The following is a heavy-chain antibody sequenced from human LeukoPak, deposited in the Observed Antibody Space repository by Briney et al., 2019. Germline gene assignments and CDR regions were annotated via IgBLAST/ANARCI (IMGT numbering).Heavy chain of an antibody. CDR1: GGSFSGYY. CDR2: INHSGST. D-gene: IGHD6-13*01. J-gene: IGHJ4*02. CDR3: ASVRIAAAGRWVDY. Sequence: PSETLSLTCAVYGGSFSGYYWSWIRQPPGKGLEWIGEINHSGSTNYNPSLKSRVTISVDTSKNQFSLKLSSVTAADTAVYYCASVRIAAAGRWVDYWGQGTLVTVSS. V-gene: IGHV4-34*01.